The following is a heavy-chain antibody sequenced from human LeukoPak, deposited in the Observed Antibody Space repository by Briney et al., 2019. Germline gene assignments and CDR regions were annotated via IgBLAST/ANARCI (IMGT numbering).Heavy chain of an antibody. J-gene: IGHJ4*02. D-gene: IGHD5-18*01. Sequence: SETLSLTCTVSGGSISSGDYYWSWIRQPPGKGLEWIGYIYYSGSTYYNPSLKSRVTISVDTSKNQFSLKLSSVTAADTAVYYCASTKMVTGFDYWGQGTLVTVSS. CDR3: ASTKMVTGFDY. CDR1: GGSISSGDYY. V-gene: IGHV4-30-4*01. CDR2: IYYSGST.